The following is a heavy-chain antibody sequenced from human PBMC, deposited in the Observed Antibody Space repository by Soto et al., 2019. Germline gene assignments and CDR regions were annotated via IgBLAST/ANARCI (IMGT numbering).Heavy chain of an antibody. Sequence: QVQLVESGGGVVQPGRSLRLSCAASGFTFSSYAMHWVRQAPGKGLEWVAVISYDGSNKYYADSVKGRFTISRDNSKNPLYLQMNSLRAEDTAVYYCAREPPSYGDYEGPIRYYYYGMDVWGQGTTVTVSS. J-gene: IGHJ6*02. CDR3: AREPPSYGDYEGPIRYYYYGMDV. CDR1: GFTFSSYA. CDR2: ISYDGSNK. V-gene: IGHV3-30-3*01. D-gene: IGHD4-17*01.